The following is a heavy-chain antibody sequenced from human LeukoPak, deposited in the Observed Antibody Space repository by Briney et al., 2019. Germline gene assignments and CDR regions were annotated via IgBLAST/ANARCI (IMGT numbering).Heavy chain of an antibody. J-gene: IGHJ4*02. V-gene: IGHV4-59*01. CDR1: VGSINSYY. Sequence: SESLSPTRRVSVGSINSYYRTWGRQPPGKGLGWGGYIYLRGSATYKTSLKGRVTMSIDTSKNQFALSLTSGTPADTAIYYCAGPHYSSGWLDYWGPGTVVTVSS. D-gene: IGHD6-19*01. CDR2: IYLRGSA. CDR3: AGPHYSSGWLDY.